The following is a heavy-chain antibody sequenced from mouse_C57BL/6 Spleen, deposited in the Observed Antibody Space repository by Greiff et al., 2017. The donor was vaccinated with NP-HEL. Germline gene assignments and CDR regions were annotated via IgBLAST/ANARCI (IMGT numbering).Heavy chain of an antibody. D-gene: IGHD1-1*01. CDR3: TYYGSSPWFAY. CDR2: IYPENGDT. Sequence: VQLQQSGAELVRPGASVKLSCTASGFNIKDDYMHWVKQRPEQGLEWIGWIYPENGDTEYASKFQGKATITAATSSNTAYLQLSSLTSEDTAVYYGTYYGSSPWFAYWGQGTLVTVSA. J-gene: IGHJ3*01. CDR1: GFNIKDDY. V-gene: IGHV14-4*01.